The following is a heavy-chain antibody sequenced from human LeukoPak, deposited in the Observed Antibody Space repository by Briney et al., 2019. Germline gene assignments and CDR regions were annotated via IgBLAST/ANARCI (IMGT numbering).Heavy chain of an antibody. CDR1: GYSFTSYW. Sequence: GESLKISCKGSGYSFTSYWSGWVRQMPGKVLEWRGIIYLGDSDTRYSPSCQGQVTISADKSISTAYLQWSSLRASDTAMYYCARRCPDSSGYYDRSDFYYYYYMDVWGKGTTVTVSS. V-gene: IGHV5-51*01. CDR3: ARRCPDSSGYYDRSDFYYYYYMDV. D-gene: IGHD3-22*01. J-gene: IGHJ6*03. CDR2: IYLGDSDT.